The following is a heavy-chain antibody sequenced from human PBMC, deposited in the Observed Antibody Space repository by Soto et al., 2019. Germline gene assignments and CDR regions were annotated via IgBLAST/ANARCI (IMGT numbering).Heavy chain of an antibody. CDR1: GFTFSSYG. CDR3: AKDWNDFDY. D-gene: IGHD1-1*01. J-gene: IGHJ4*02. CDR2: ISYDGSNK. Sequence: QVQLVESGGGVVQPGRSLRLSCAASGFTFSSYGMHWVRQAPGKGLEWVAVISYDGSNKYYADSVKGRFTISRDNSKNTLYLKMNSLRAEDTAVYYCAKDWNDFDYWGQGTLVTVSS. V-gene: IGHV3-30*18.